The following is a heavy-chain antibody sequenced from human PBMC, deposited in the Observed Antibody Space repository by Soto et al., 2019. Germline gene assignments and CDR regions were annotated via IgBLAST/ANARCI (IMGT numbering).Heavy chain of an antibody. CDR1: GYTFTSYG. J-gene: IGHJ4*02. Sequence: ASVKVSCKASGYTFTSYGISWVRQAPGQGLEWMGWISAYNGNTNYAQKLQGRVTMTTDTSTSTAYMELRSLRSDDTAVYYCARDYYDSSGYYPRGDYWGQGTLVTVSS. CDR2: ISAYNGNT. CDR3: ARDYYDSSGYYPRGDY. V-gene: IGHV1-18*01. D-gene: IGHD3-22*01.